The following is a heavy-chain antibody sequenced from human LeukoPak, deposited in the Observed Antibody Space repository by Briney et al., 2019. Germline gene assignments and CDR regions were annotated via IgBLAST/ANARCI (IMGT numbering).Heavy chain of an antibody. D-gene: IGHD5-12*01. CDR1: GFIFSGYL. J-gene: IGHJ5*02. CDR2: INPNSGAT. CDR3: ARVTGYSGYVLVVFDP. V-gene: IGHV1-2*02. Sequence: GASVKVSCKTSGFIFSGYLIHWVRQAPGQGLEWMGWINPNSGATNYSQTFQGRITMTRDTSISTVYMELSRLRSDDTAVYYCARVTGYSGYVLVVFDPWGQGTLVTVSS.